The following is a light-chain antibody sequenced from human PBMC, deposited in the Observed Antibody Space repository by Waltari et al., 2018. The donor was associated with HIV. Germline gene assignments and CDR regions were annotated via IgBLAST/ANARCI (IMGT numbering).Light chain of an antibody. V-gene: IGKV3D-15*01. Sequence: DILLTQSPATISVSPGGRVTVSCRASQNVDDKLHWYQQKPGQSPRLLIYHSSVRAAGVPTRFGGAGSATNFTLTITGLQSEDFTLYFCQQYHHWPPLTFGGGSRVELK. J-gene: IGKJ4*01. CDR2: HSS. CDR1: QNVDDK. CDR3: QQYHHWPPLT.